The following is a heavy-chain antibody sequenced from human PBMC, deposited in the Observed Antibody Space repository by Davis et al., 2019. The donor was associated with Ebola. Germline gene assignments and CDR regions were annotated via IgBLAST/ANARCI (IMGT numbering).Heavy chain of an antibody. J-gene: IGHJ6*04. D-gene: IGHD1-26*01. CDR3: ARWGATPYYYGMDV. CDR1: AYTFTTYA. V-gene: IGHV1-3*04. Sequence: GGSLRLSCAASAYTFTTYAMHWAPQSRGQRLEWMGWINTGNGNTKYSQKFLGRVTITWDTSASTAYMELSSLRSEDTAVYYCARWGATPYYYGMDVWGKGSTVTVSS. CDR2: INTGNGNT.